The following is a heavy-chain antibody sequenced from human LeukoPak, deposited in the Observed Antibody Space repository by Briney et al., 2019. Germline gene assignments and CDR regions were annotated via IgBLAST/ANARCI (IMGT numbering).Heavy chain of an antibody. CDR3: ASPGTYYYDSSGYLRRGDDAFDI. CDR2: IYSGGST. J-gene: IGHJ3*02. Sequence: PGGSLRLSCAASGFTVSSNYMSWVRQAPGKGLEWVSVIYSGGSTYYADSMKGRFTISRDNSKNTLYLQMNSLRAEDTAVYYCASPGTYYYDSSGYLRRGDDAFDIWGQGTMVTVSS. CDR1: GFTVSSNY. V-gene: IGHV3-66*02. D-gene: IGHD3-22*01.